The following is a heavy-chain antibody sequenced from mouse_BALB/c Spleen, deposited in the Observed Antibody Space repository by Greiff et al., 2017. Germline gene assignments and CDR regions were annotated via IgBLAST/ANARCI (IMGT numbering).Heavy chain of an antibody. Sequence: QVQLQQSGAELAKPGASVKMSCKASGYTFTSYWLHWVKQRPGQGLEWIGYINPSTGYTEYNQKFKDKATLTADKSSSTAYMQLSSLTSEDSAVYDCARGNYYSSWFAYWGQGTLVTVSA. CDR1: GYTFTSYW. CDR2: INPSTGYT. D-gene: IGHD1-1*01. CDR3: ARGNYYSSWFAY. V-gene: IGHV1-7*01. J-gene: IGHJ3*01.